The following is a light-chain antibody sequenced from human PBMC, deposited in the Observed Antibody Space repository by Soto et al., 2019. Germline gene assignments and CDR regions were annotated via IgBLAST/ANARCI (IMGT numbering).Light chain of an antibody. J-gene: IGLJ2*01. Sequence: QSVLTQPASVSGSPGQSITISCTGTSSDVGGYNYVSWYQQHPGKAPKLMIFDVSHRPSGVSNRFSGSKSGSTASLTISGLQAEDEADYFCCSLTSSRTRIFGGGTKVTVL. V-gene: IGLV2-14*01. CDR3: CSLTSSRTRI. CDR1: SSDVGGYNY. CDR2: DVS.